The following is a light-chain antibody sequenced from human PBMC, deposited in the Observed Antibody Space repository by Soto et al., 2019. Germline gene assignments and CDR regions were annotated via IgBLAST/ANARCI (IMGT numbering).Light chain of an antibody. CDR1: QSVSSNS. V-gene: IGKV3-20*01. J-gene: IGKJ3*01. CDR2: GAS. CDR3: QQYGSSRFT. Sequence: EIVLTQSPGILSLSPGESATLSCRASQSVSSNSLALYQQKPCQAPRLLLYGASSRAPGIPDRFSGSGSGPDFTLPISSLEPEDFAVYHCQQYGSSRFTFGPGTKVDIK.